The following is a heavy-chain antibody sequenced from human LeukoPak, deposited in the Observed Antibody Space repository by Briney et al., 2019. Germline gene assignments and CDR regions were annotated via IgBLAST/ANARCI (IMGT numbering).Heavy chain of an antibody. CDR2: VTGGGGST. D-gene: IGHD6-19*01. V-gene: IGHV3-23*01. CDR1: GFILTSYG. J-gene: IGHJ4*02. CDR3: AKDATLAVAGSYFNY. Sequence: GGSLRLSCAASGFILTSYGTNWVRQAPGKGLEWVSGVTGGGGSTYYADSVKGRFTVSSDNSKNILYLEMNSLRSEDTATYYCAKDATLAVAGSYFNYWGQGALVTVSS.